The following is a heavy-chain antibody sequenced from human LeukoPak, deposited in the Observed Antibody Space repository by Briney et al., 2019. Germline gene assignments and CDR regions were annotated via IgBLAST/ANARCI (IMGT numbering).Heavy chain of an antibody. Sequence: PGGSLRLSCTASGFTFGDYAMSWFRQAPGKGLEWVGFIRSKAYGGTTEYAASVKGRFTISRDDSKSIAYLQMNSPKTEDTAVYYCTSGECGGDCPFDYWGQGTLVTVSS. CDR1: GFTFGDYA. CDR2: IRSKAYGGTT. CDR3: TSGECGGDCPFDY. V-gene: IGHV3-49*03. J-gene: IGHJ4*02. D-gene: IGHD2-21*02.